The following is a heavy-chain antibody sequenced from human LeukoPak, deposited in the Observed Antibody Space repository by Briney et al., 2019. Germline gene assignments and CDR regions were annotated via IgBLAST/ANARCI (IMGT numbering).Heavy chain of an antibody. D-gene: IGHD1-26*01. V-gene: IGHV4-39*07. CDR1: GGSISSSSYY. CDR2: IYYSGST. Sequence: SETLSLTCTVSGGSISSSSYYWGWIRQPPGKGLEWIGSIYYSGSTYYNPSLKSRVTISVDTSKNQFSLKLSSVTAADTAVYCCARVLGRQIGGSQGWFDPWGQGTLVTVSS. J-gene: IGHJ5*02. CDR3: ARVLGRQIGGSQGWFDP.